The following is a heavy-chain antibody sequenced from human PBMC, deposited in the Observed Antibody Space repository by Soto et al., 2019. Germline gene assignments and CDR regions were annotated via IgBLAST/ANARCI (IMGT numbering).Heavy chain of an antibody. CDR3: ARPTRQWLGLRYYYGMDV. J-gene: IGHJ6*02. V-gene: IGHV4-34*01. CDR2: INHSGST. Sequence: SETLSLTFAAYGGSFSGYYWSWIRQPPGKGLEWIGEINHSGSTNYNPSLKSRVTISVDTSKNQFSLKLSSVTAADTAVYYCARPTRQWLGLRYYYGMDVWGQGTTVT. CDR1: GGSFSGYY. D-gene: IGHD6-19*01.